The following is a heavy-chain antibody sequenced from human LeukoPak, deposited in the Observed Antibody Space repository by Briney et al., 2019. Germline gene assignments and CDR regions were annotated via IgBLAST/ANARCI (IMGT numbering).Heavy chain of an antibody. CDR3: ARDPGGYSSSWFDY. V-gene: IGHV4-61*02. CDR2: IYTSGST. D-gene: IGHD6-13*01. J-gene: IGHJ4*02. Sequence: SETLSLTCTVSGGSISSGGYYWSWIRQPAGKGLEWIGRIYTSGSTNYNPSLKSRVTMSVDTSKNQFSLKLSSVTAADTAVYYCARDPGGYSSSWFDYWGQGTLVTVSS. CDR1: GGSISSGGYY.